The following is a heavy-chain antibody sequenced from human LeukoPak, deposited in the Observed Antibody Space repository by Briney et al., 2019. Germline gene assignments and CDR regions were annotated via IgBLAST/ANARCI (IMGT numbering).Heavy chain of an antibody. Sequence: GGSLRLSCAASGFTFSDYWMSWLRQAPGKGLEWVANIKKDGSEKYYVDSVKGRFTISRDNAKNSLYLQVNSLTAEDTAVYYCAREIPAATVLFDRWGQGTLVTVSS. D-gene: IGHD6-25*01. CDR3: AREIPAATVLFDR. V-gene: IGHV3-7*01. J-gene: IGHJ5*02. CDR1: GFTFSDYW. CDR2: IKKDGSEK.